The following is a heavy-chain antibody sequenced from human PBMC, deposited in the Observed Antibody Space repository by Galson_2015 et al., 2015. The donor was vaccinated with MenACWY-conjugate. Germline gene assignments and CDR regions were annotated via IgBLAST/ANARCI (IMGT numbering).Heavy chain of an antibody. D-gene: IGHD1-26*01. J-gene: IGHJ4*02. V-gene: IGHV3-30*04. CDR2: ISYDGSNN. CDR3: ARGAGELYYFDY. Sequence: SLRLSCAASGFTFSTYAMHWVRQAPGKGLEWVAVISYDGSNNYYADSVKGRFIISRDNSKNTLSLHTSSLKPEDTAVYYCARGAGELYYFDYWGQGTLVTVSS. CDR1: GFTFSTYA.